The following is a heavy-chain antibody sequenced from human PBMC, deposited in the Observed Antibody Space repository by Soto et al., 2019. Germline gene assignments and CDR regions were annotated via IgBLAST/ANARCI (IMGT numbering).Heavy chain of an antibody. D-gene: IGHD1-1*01. CDR2: IYPGDSDT. CDR3: ARHLAEVAAEVDPKTMYGMDV. V-gene: IGHV5-51*01. Sequence: LGESLKISCKGSGYSFTSYWIGWVRQMPGKGLEWMGIIYPGDSDTRYSPSFQGQVTISADKSISTAYLQWSSLKASDTAMYYCARHLAEVAAEVDPKTMYGMDVWGQGTTVTVSS. CDR1: GYSFTSYW. J-gene: IGHJ6*02.